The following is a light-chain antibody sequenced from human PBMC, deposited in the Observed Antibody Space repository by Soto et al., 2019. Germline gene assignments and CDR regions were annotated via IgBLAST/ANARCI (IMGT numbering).Light chain of an antibody. CDR1: NIGRKS. J-gene: IGLJ2*01. CDR3: XVWDSNSDHSV. V-gene: IGLV3-21*01. CDR2: YDS. Sequence: SYELTQPPSVSVAPGETARITCGGNNIGRKSVHWYHQKPGQAPVLVIYYDSDRPSGIPERFSGPNSGNTATLTITRVEAXXXXXXXXXVWDSNSDHSVFGGGTKVTV.